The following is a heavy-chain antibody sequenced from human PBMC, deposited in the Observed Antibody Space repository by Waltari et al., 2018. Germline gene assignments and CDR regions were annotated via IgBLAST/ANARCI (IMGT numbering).Heavy chain of an antibody. CDR2: ISYDGSNK. D-gene: IGHD5-18*01. Sequence: QVQLVESGGGVVQPGRSLRLSCAASGFTFSSYGMHWVRQAPGKGLEWVAVISYDGSNKYYADSVKGRFTISRDNSKNTLYLQMNSLRAEDTAVYYCAKVSGYSYGYDYYYYMDVWGKGTTVTISS. CDR1: GFTFSSYG. CDR3: AKVSGYSYGYDYYYYMDV. V-gene: IGHV3-30*18. J-gene: IGHJ6*03.